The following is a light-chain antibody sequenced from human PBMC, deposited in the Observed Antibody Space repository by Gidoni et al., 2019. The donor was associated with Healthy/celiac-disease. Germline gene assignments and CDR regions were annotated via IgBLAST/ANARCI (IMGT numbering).Light chain of an antibody. CDR2: DAS. J-gene: IGKJ2*01. Sequence: EIVLTQTPATLSLSPGERATLSCRASQSVSSYLTCYQQKPGQATRLLIYDASNRATGIPARISGSGSGTDFTLTISSLEPEDFAVYYCQKRSNWPPMYTFGQGTKLEIK. CDR3: QKRSNWPPMYT. V-gene: IGKV3-11*01. CDR1: QSVSSY.